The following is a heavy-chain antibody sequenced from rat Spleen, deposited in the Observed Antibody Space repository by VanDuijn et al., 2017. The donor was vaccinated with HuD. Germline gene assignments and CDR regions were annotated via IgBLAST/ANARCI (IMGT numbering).Heavy chain of an antibody. CDR1: GFSLTSNG. Sequence: QVQLKESGPGLVQPSQTLSLTCTVSGFSLTSNGVSWVRQPPGKGLEGIVTISRCGNTYYNSALKSRLSISRDTSRSQVFLKMNSLQSEDTAIYFCTRDHSYWGNYYPGGFAYWGQGTLVTVSS. J-gene: IGHJ3*01. CDR3: TRDHSYWGNYYPGGFAY. CDR2: ISRCGNT. D-gene: IGHD1-12*02. V-gene: IGHV2S8*01.